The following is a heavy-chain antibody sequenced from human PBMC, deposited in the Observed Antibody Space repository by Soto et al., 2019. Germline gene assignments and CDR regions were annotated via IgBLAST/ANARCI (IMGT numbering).Heavy chain of an antibody. CDR2: IRSKAYGGTT. CDR3: TRDDSSGYYLYYYYYGMNV. CDR1: GFTFGDYA. J-gene: IGHJ6*02. V-gene: IGHV3-49*03. D-gene: IGHD3-22*01. Sequence: PGGSLRLSCTASGFTFGDYAMSWFRQAPGKGLEWVGFIRSKAYGGTTEYAASVKGRFTISRDDSKSIAYLQMNSLKTEDTAVYYCTRDDSSGYYLYYYYYGMNVLGQETTVTVSS.